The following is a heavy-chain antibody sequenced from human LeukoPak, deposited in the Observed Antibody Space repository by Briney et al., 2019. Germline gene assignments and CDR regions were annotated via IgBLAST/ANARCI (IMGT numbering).Heavy chain of an antibody. CDR1: GFTFSTYG. V-gene: IGHV3-30*02. D-gene: IGHD2-2*01. Sequence: GGSLRLSCAASGFTFSTYGIHWVRQAPGKGLEWVAFIRYDGSNKYYADSVKGRFTISRDNSKNTLYLQMNSLRAEDTAVYYCAKDAWVASNCSSTSCYWVNLDYSNSYYFDYWGQGTLVTVSS. CDR2: IRYDGSNK. CDR3: AKDAWVASNCSSTSCYWVNLDYSNSYYFDY. J-gene: IGHJ4*02.